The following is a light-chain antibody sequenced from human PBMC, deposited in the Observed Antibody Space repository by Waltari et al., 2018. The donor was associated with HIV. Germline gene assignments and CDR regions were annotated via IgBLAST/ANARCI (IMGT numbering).Light chain of an antibody. Sequence: QSVLTQPPSASGTPGQRVTISRSGSSSNIGRNYVYWYQQPPGTAPKLLIYRNNQRPSGVPDRFSGSKSGTSASLAISGLRSEDEADYYCATWNDSLSGYVFGTGTKVTV. J-gene: IGLJ1*01. V-gene: IGLV1-47*01. CDR1: SSNIGRNY. CDR2: RNN. CDR3: ATWNDSLSGYV.